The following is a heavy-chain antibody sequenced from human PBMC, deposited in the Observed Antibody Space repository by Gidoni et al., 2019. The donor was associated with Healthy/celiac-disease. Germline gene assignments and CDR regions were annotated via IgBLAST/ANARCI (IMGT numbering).Heavy chain of an antibody. CDR2: ISWNSGSI. CDR1: GFTFDDYA. Sequence: EVQLVESGGGLVQPGRSLRLSCAASGFTFDDYAMHWVRQAPGKGLEWVSGISWNSGSIGYADSVKGRFTISRDNAKNSLYLQMNSLRAEDTALYYCAKAAFGELNPVDYWGQGTLVTVSS. J-gene: IGHJ4*02. V-gene: IGHV3-9*01. D-gene: IGHD1-26*01. CDR3: AKAAFGELNPVDY.